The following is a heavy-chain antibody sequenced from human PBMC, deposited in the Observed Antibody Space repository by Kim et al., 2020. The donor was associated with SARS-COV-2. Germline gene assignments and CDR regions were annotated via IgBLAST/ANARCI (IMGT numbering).Heavy chain of an antibody. CDR1: GFTFDDYA. V-gene: IGHV3-9*01. Sequence: GGSLRLSCGASGFTFDDYAIHWVRQAPGKGLEWVSSISWNSNNIDYADSVKGRFTISRDNAKNSLYLQMNSLRAEDTALYYCAKDSWAVAGASYFDYWGQGTQVTVSS. D-gene: IGHD6-19*01. J-gene: IGHJ4*02. CDR3: AKDSWAVAGASYFDY. CDR2: ISWNSNNI.